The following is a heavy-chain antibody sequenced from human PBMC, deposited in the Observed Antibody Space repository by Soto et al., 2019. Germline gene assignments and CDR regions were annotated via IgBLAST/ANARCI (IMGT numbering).Heavy chain of an antibody. CDR1: GYTFTGYY. CDR2: INPNSGGT. CDR3: ARASITVRVGDY. J-gene: IGHJ4*02. D-gene: IGHD3-22*01. V-gene: IGHV1-2*02. Sequence: ASLKVSCKASGYTFTGYYMHWVRQAPGQGLEWMRWINPNSGGTNYAQKYQGSVTMTRDTSISTAYMGQSRLRSDDTAGYYCARASITVRVGDYWGQGTLVRVSS.